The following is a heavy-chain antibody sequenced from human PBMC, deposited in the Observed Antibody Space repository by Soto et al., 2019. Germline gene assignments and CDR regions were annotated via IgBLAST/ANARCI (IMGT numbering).Heavy chain of an antibody. CDR1: GYTFTSYY. CDR3: VRKQLWSEYFQH. J-gene: IGHJ1*01. Sequence: ASVKVSCKASGYTFTSYYMHWVRQAPGQGLEWMGIINPSGGSTSYAQKFQGRVTMTRETSTSTVYMELSSLRSEDTDVYYCVRKQLWSEYFQHWCQAILVTVS. D-gene: IGHD5-18*01. CDR2: INPSGGST. V-gene: IGHV1-46*01.